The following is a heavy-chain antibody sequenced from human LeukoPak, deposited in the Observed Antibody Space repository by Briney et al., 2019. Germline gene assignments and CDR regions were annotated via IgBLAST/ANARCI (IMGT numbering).Heavy chain of an antibody. V-gene: IGHV1-2*02. CDR1: GYTFTGYY. Sequence: ASVKVSCKASGYTFTGYYMHWVRQAPGQGLEWMGWINPDSGGTNSAQKFQGRVTMTRDTSISTAYMELSRLRSDDTAVYYCARDAFYTLYDFWSGSPGWFDPWGQGTLVTVSS. CDR2: INPDSGGT. CDR3: ARDAFYTLYDFWSGSPGWFDP. D-gene: IGHD3-3*01. J-gene: IGHJ5*02.